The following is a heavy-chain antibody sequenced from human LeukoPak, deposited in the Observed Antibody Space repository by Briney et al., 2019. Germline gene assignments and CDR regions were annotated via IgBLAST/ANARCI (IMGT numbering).Heavy chain of an antibody. Sequence: ASVKVSCKDSGGTFNNYAISWVRHAPGQGLEWMGGIIPIFDTANYAQKFQGRVTITADKSTSTAYMELSSLRSEDTAVYYCARAVQVTTGGLFDYWGQGTLVTVSS. CDR1: GGTFNNYA. V-gene: IGHV1-69*06. CDR2: IIPIFDTA. CDR3: ARAVQVTTGGLFDY. D-gene: IGHD4-17*01. J-gene: IGHJ4*02.